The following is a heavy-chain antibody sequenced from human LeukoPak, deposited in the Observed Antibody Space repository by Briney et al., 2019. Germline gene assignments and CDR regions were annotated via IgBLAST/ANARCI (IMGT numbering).Heavy chain of an antibody. Sequence: GGSLRLSCAASGLTFSGYDMHWVRQAPGKGLEWVAVIWYDGSNKYYADSVKGRFTISRDNSKNTLYVQMNSLRAEDTAVYYCARTQQWLVREHYYYGMDVWGQGTTVTVSS. CDR3: ARTQQWLVREHYYYGMDV. CDR2: IWYDGSNK. J-gene: IGHJ6*02. V-gene: IGHV3-33*08. CDR1: GLTFSGYD. D-gene: IGHD6-19*01.